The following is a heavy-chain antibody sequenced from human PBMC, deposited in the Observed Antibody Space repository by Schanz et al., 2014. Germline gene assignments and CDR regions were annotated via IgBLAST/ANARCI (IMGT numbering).Heavy chain of an antibody. CDR1: GFTFSTYA. D-gene: IGHD3-10*01. J-gene: IGHJ3*02. CDR2: ISYDGSSK. V-gene: IGHV3-33*08. Sequence: QVHLVESGGGVVQPGRSLRLSCAASGFTFSTYAMHWVRQAPGKGLEWVALISYDGSSKNHADSVQGRFTISRDNSKNALYLQMDSLRAEDTAVYYCARGVITMVRGGDVGAFDIWGQGTMVTVSS. CDR3: ARGVITMVRGGDVGAFDI.